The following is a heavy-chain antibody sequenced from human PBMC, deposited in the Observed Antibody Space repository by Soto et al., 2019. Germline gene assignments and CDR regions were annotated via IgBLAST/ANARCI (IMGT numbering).Heavy chain of an antibody. CDR1: GFTFSSYA. V-gene: IGHV3-23*01. J-gene: IGHJ4*02. CDR3: AKEGAAYYDFWSGYLGAYFDY. Sequence: GGSLRLSCAASGFTFSSYAMSWVRQAPGKGLEWVSAISGSGGSTYYADSVKGRFTISRDNSKNTLYLQMNSLRAEDTAVYYCAKEGAAYYDFWSGYLGAYFDYWGQGTLVTVSS. CDR2: ISGSGGST. D-gene: IGHD3-3*01.